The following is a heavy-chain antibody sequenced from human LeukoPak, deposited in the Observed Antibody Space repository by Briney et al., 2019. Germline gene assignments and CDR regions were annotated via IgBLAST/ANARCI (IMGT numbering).Heavy chain of an antibody. CDR2: ISSSSSYI. J-gene: IGHJ4*02. CDR1: GFTFSSYS. D-gene: IGHD6-13*01. V-gene: IGHV3-21*01. CDR3: AGDGPVAAAGLDY. Sequence: GGSLRLSCAASGFTFSSYSMNWVRQAPGKGLEWVSSISSSSSYIYYAYSVKGRFTISRDNAKNSLYLQMNSLRAGDTAVYYCAGDGPVAAAGLDYWGQGTLVTVSS.